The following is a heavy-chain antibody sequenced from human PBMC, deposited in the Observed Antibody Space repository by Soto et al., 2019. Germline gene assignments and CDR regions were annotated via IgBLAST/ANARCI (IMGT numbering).Heavy chain of an antibody. CDR2: IIPILGLA. D-gene: IGHD2-2*01. CDR1: GGTFSSYT. Sequence: QVPLVQSGAEVKKPGSSVKVSCKASGGTFSSYTISWVRQAPGQGLEWMGRIIPILGLANYAQRFQGRVTITADKSTSTAYMELSSLRSEDTAVYYCARASRLGYCSSSSCYDALDIWGQGTMVTVSS. V-gene: IGHV1-69*02. CDR3: ARASRLGYCSSSSCYDALDI. J-gene: IGHJ3*02.